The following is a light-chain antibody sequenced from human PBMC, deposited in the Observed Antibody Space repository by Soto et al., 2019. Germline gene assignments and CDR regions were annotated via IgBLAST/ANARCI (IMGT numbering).Light chain of an antibody. J-gene: IGKJ2*01. Sequence: DIQMTQSPSSLSASVGDRVTITCQASQDISNYLNWYQQKQGKAPKLLIYDASNLETGVPSRFSGSGAGTDSTFTLSSLQPEYIATYYFQQYKTFGQGTMVDIX. CDR2: DAS. CDR3: QQYKT. CDR1: QDISNY. V-gene: IGKV1-33*01.